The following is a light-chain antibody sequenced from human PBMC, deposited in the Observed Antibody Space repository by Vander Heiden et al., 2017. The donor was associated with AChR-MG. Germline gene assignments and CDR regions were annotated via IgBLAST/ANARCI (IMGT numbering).Light chain of an antibody. CDR3: NSYTSSSTLV. CDR2: DVS. Sequence: QSALTQPSLVSGSPGPSLTISCTGTSSDIGGYNDDSWYRPHPGKAPKLIIYDVSNRPSGVSSRFSGSKSGNTAALTISGLQAEDEADYYCNSYTSSSTLVFGGGTKLTGL. V-gene: IGLV2-14*03. J-gene: IGLJ2*01. CDR1: SSDIGGYND.